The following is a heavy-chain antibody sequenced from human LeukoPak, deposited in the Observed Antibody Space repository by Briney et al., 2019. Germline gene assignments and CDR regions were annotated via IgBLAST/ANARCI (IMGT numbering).Heavy chain of an antibody. CDR2: IRYDGSNK. V-gene: IGHV3-30*02. CDR1: GFTFSSYG. CDR3: ARDFEGQQLGWYFDL. Sequence: GGSLRLSCAASGFTFSSYGMHWVRQAPGKGLEWVAFIRYDGSNKYYADSVKGRFTISRDNSKNTLYLQMNSLRAEDTAVYYCARDFEGQQLGWYFDLWGRGTLVTVSS. D-gene: IGHD6-13*01. J-gene: IGHJ2*01.